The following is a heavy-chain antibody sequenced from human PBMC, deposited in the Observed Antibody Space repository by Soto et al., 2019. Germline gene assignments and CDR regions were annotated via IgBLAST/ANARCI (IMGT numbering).Heavy chain of an antibody. Sequence: SETLSLTCAVSGYSISSGYYWGWIRQPPGKGLEWIGSIYHSGSTYYNPSLKSRVTISVDTSKNQCSLKLSSVTAADTAVYYCARVSSSSSPYFDYWGQGTLVTVSS. V-gene: IGHV4-38-2*01. CDR2: IYHSGST. CDR3: ARVSSSSSPYFDY. D-gene: IGHD6-6*01. CDR1: GYSISSGYY. J-gene: IGHJ4*02.